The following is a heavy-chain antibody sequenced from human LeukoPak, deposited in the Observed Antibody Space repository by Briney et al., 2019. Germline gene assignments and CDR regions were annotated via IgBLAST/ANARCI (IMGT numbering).Heavy chain of an antibody. CDR2: ISSSSSTI. CDR3: ARDAYYYDSSGYSGDFDY. Sequence: GGSLRLSCAASGFTFSTYSMNWVRQAPGKGLEWVSYISSSSSTIYYADSVKGRFTISRDNAKNSLYLQMNSLRAEDTAVYYCARDAYYYDSSGYSGDFDYWGQGILVTVSS. D-gene: IGHD3-22*01. V-gene: IGHV3-48*01. CDR1: GFTFSTYS. J-gene: IGHJ4*02.